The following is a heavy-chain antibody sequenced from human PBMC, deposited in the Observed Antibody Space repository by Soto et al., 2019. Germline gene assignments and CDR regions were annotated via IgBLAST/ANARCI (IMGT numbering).Heavy chain of an antibody. J-gene: IGHJ6*02. CDR1: GYSFTSYW. D-gene: IGHD3-3*02. V-gene: IGHV5-51*01. Sequence: PGESLKISCKCSGYSFTSYWIGWVRQMPGKGLEWMGIIYPGDSDTRYSPSFQGQVTISADTSKNQFSLKLSSVTAADTAVYYCARDAVLEWTLYGMDVWGQGTTVTVSS. CDR3: ARDAVLEWTLYGMDV. CDR2: IYPGDSDT.